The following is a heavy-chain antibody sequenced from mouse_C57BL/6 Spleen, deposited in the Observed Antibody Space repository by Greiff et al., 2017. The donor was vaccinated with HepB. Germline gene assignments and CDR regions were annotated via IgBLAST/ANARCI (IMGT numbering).Heavy chain of an antibody. Sequence: QVQLKQPGAELVKPGASVKLSCKASGYTFTSYWMHWVKQRPGQGLEWIGMIHPNSGSTNYNEKFKSKATLTVDKSSSTAYMQLSSLTSEDSAVYYCARSNYYDYDEAWFAYWGQGTLVTVSA. CDR3: ARSNYYDYDEAWFAY. CDR1: GYTFTSYW. V-gene: IGHV1-64*01. J-gene: IGHJ3*01. CDR2: IHPNSGST. D-gene: IGHD2-4*01.